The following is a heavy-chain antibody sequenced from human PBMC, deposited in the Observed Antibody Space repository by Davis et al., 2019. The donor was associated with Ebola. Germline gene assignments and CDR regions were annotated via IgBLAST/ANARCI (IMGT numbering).Heavy chain of an antibody. D-gene: IGHD6-13*01. CDR2: IRYDGSNK. CDR3: AKDGTIAAAGTLWFDP. J-gene: IGHJ5*02. V-gene: IGHV3-30*02. Sequence: PGGSLRLSCAASGFTFSSYGMHWVRQAPGKGLEWVAFIRYDGSNKYYADSVKGRFTISRDNSKNTLYLQMNSLRAEDTAVYYCAKDGTIAAAGTLWFDPWGQGILVTVSS. CDR1: GFTFSSYG.